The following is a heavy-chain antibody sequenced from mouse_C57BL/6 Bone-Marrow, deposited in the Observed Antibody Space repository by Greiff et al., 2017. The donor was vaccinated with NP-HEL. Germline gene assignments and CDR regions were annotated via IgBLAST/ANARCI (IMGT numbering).Heavy chain of an antibody. CDR2: IDPSDSYT. Sequence: QVQLQQPGAELVMPGASVKLSCKASGYTFTSYWMHWVKQRPGHGLEWIGEIDPSDSYTNYNQKFKGKSTLTVDKSSSTAYMQLSSLTSEDSAVYYCARPYYSNSWYFDVWGTGTTVTVSS. J-gene: IGHJ1*03. CDR3: ARPYYSNSWYFDV. CDR1: GYTFTSYW. D-gene: IGHD2-5*01. V-gene: IGHV1-69*01.